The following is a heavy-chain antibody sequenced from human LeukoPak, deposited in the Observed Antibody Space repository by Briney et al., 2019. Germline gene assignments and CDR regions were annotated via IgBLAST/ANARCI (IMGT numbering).Heavy chain of an antibody. CDR2: ISAYSGNT. D-gene: IGHD1-26*01. V-gene: IGHV1-18*01. CDR1: GYTFTSYG. CDR3: ARDSGSFSAEYFQH. Sequence: ASVKVSCKASGYTFTSYGISWVRQAPGQGLEWMGWISAYSGNTNYAQKLQGRVTMTTDTSTSTAYMELRSLRSDDTAVYYCARDSGSFSAEYFQHWGQGTLVTVSS. J-gene: IGHJ1*01.